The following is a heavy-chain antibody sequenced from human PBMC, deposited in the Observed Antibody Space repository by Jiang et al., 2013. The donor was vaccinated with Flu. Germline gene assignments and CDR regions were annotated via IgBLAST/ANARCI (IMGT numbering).Heavy chain of an antibody. J-gene: IGHJ6*02. CDR2: INSDGSST. CDR3: ARGLQLWELRKPQSSMDV. D-gene: IGHD1-26*01. CDR1: GFTFSSYW. Sequence: VQLVESGGGLVQPGGSLRLSCAASGFTFSSYWMHWVRQAPGKGLVWVSRINSDGSSTSYADSVKGRFTISRDNAKNTLYLQMNSLRAEDTAVYYCARGLQLWELRKPQSSMDVWGQGTT. V-gene: IGHV3-74*01.